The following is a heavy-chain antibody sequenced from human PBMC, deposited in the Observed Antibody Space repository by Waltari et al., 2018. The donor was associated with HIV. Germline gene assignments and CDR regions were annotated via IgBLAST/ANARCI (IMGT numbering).Heavy chain of an antibody. CDR2: ISSSSTYI. V-gene: IGHV3-21*01. CDR3: ARGLLTGYTLFDH. Sequence: EVRLVESGGGLVKPGGSVRLSWAASGFTFSTYSMNWVRQAPGKGLEWLSSISSSSTYIYYADSVKGRFTISRDNAKNSLYLQMNSLRAEDTAVYYCARGLLTGYTLFDHWGQGTLVTVSS. D-gene: IGHD3-9*01. J-gene: IGHJ5*02. CDR1: GFTFSTYS.